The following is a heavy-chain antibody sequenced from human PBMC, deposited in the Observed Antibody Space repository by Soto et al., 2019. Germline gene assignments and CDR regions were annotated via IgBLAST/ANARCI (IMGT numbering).Heavy chain of an antibody. V-gene: IGHV1-69*01. CDR2: IIPVFQTA. CDR1: GGLFSSYP. D-gene: IGHD3-22*01. Sequence: QEQLVQSGAEVKKPGSSVKVSCKASGGLFSSYPISWVRQVPGQGLEWMGGIIPVFQTAYYTQRFQGRVTITADESTNKAYMELSSLRSEDTAIYYCARGGSGYTWFNEFWGQGTLFTVSS. J-gene: IGHJ4*02. CDR3: ARGGSGYTWFNEF.